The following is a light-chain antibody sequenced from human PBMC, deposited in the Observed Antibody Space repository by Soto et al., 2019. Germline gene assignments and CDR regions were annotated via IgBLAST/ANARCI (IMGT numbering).Light chain of an antibody. CDR1: QGIRSD. CDR2: AAS. V-gene: IGKV1-17*01. CDR3: LQHNDYPYT. J-gene: IGKJ2*01. Sequence: DIQMTQSPSSLSASVGDRVTITCRASQGIRSDLGWYQQKPGKAPKRLIYAASRLQSGVPSRFSAGGSGTEFILTISSLQPEDFATYYCLQHNDYPYTVGQGTKVDIK.